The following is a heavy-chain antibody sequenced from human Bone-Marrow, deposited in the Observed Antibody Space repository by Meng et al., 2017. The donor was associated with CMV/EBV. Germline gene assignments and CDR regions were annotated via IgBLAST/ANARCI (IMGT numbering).Heavy chain of an antibody. J-gene: IGHJ4*02. Sequence: GGSLRLSCAASGFTFSDYYMSWIRQAPGKGLEWVSYISSSGSTIYYADSVKGRFTISRDNAKNSLYLQMNSLRAEDTAVYYCARELSAADYYFDYWGRGTRVTVSS. CDR2: ISSSGSTI. D-gene: IGHD6-13*01. V-gene: IGHV3-11*01. CDR1: GFTFSDYY. CDR3: ARELSAADYYFDY.